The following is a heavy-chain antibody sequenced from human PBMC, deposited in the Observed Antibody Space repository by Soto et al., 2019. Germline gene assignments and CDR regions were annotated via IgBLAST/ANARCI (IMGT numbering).Heavy chain of an antibody. V-gene: IGHV1-18*01. Sequence: QVQLEQSGAEVKKPGDSMKVSCKASGYTFTTYGISWGRQAPGQGLEWMGWINGYNGNTDYAQKLQGRVTMTTDTSTSTAYMELRSLRSDDTAVYDCAREGSAPYYYYGMDVWGQGTTVTVSS. J-gene: IGHJ6*02. CDR1: GYTFTTYG. CDR3: AREGSAPYYYYGMDV. D-gene: IGHD6-19*01. CDR2: INGYNGNT.